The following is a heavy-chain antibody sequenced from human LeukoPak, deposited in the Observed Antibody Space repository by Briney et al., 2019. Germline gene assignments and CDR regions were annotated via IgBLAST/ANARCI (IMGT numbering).Heavy chain of an antibody. CDR2: ISSSSSYT. J-gene: IGHJ4*02. CDR3: ARNHTYYSVWACYFEY. CDR1: GFTFSDYY. D-gene: IGHD3/OR15-3a*01. V-gene: IGHV3-11*06. Sequence: PGGSLRLSCAASGFTFSDYYMSWIRQAPGKGLEWVSYISSSSSYTNYADSVKGRFTISRDNAKNSLYLQMNSLRAEDTAVYYCARNHTYYSVWACYFEYWAREPRVTVP.